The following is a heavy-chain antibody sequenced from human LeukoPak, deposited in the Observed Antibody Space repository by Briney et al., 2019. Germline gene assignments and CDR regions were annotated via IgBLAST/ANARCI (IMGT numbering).Heavy chain of an antibody. CDR2: IYYSGST. Sequence: PSQTLSLTCTVSGGSISSGDYYWSWIRQPPGKGLEWIGYIYYSGSTYYNPSLKSRVTISVDTSKNQFSLKLSSVTAADTAVYYCARPGLAYCGRDCYSTEGYYFDYWSQGTVVAVSS. CDR1: GGSISSGDYY. CDR3: ARPGLAYCGRDCYSTEGYYFDY. D-gene: IGHD2-21*01. V-gene: IGHV4-30-4*01. J-gene: IGHJ4*02.